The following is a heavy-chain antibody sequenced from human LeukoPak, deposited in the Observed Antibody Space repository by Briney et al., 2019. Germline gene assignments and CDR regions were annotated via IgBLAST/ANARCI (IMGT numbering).Heavy chain of an antibody. Sequence: PGGSLRLSCAASGFTFSSYGMHWVRQAPGKGLEWVAFIRYDGSNKYYADSVKGRFTISRDNSKNTLYLQMNSLRAEDTAVYYCASDDYYDSSGFDYWGQGTLVTVSS. CDR2: IRYDGSNK. V-gene: IGHV3-30*02. J-gene: IGHJ4*02. CDR3: ASDDYYDSSGFDY. CDR1: GFTFSSYG. D-gene: IGHD3-22*01.